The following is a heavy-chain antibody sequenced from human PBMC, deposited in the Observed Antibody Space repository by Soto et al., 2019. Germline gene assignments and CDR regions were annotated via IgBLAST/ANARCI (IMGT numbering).Heavy chain of an antibody. J-gene: IGHJ3*02. V-gene: IGHV1-46*01. D-gene: IGHD6-19*01. CDR2: INPSGGST. Sequence: ASVKVSCKASGYTFTSYYMHWVRQAPVQGLEWMGIINPSGGSTSYAQKFQGRVTMTRDTSTSTVYMELSSLRSEDTAVYYCARASYSSGFTDAFDIWGQGTMVT. CDR3: ARASYSSGFTDAFDI. CDR1: GYTFTSYY.